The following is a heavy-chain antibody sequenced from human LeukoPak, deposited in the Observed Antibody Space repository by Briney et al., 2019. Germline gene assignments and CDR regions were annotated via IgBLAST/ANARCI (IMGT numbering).Heavy chain of an antibody. CDR1: GFTFSSYA. CDR3: AKDRVEMAILIDY. V-gene: IGHV3-23*01. J-gene: IGHJ4*02. Sequence: GGSLRLSCAASGFTFSSYAMSWVRQAPGKGLEWVSAISGSGGSTYYADSVKGRFTISRDNSKNTLYLQMNSLRADDTAVYYGAKDRVEMAILIDYWGQGTLVTVSS. D-gene: IGHD5-24*01. CDR2: ISGSGGST.